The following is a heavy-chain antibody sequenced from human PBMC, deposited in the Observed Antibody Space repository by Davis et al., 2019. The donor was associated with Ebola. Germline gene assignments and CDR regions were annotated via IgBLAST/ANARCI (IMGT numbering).Heavy chain of an antibody. CDR1: AFTFSGSA. CDR3: TGGNSPDY. D-gene: IGHD4-23*01. V-gene: IGHV3-73*01. Sequence: SLKIPCAASAFTFSGSALHWVRPAPGKGPEWVGRIRSKANSYATADAASVKGRFTISSDDSMNTAYLQMNSLKTEDTAVYYCTGGNSPDYWGQGTLVTVSS. CDR2: IRSKANSYAT. J-gene: IGHJ4*02.